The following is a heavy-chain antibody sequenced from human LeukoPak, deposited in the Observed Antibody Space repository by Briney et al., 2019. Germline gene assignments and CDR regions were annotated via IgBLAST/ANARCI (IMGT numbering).Heavy chain of an antibody. CDR3: AREYLGPTRDFDF. Sequence: GGSLRLSCAASGFAFRSYWMTWVRQAPGKGLEWVANINQDGSEKYYVDSVKGRFTISRDNAKNSLYVQMISLRAEDTAVYYCAREYLGPTRDFDFWGQGTLVTVSS. CDR2: INQDGSEK. V-gene: IGHV3-7*01. J-gene: IGHJ4*02. D-gene: IGHD1-26*01. CDR1: GFAFRSYW.